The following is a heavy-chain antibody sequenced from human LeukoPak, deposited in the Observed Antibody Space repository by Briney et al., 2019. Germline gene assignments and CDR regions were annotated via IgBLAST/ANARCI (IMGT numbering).Heavy chain of an antibody. D-gene: IGHD3-22*01. V-gene: IGHV7-4-1*02. CDR2: INTNTGNP. CDR1: GYTFTSYD. CDR3: AREGDSDYYDSSGPDY. J-gene: IGHJ4*02. Sequence: ASVKVSCKASGYTFTSYDINWVRQATGQGLEWMGWINTNTGNPTYAQGFTGRFVFSLDTSVSTAYLQISSLKAEDTAVYYCAREGDSDYYDSSGPDYWGQGTLVTVSS.